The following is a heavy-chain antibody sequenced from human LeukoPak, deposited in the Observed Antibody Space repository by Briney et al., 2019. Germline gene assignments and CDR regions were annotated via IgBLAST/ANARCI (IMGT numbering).Heavy chain of an antibody. V-gene: IGHV3-23*01. CDR3: ARVYLERLTAGYFDH. CDR1: GLTFSSYA. D-gene: IGHD2-8*01. Sequence: GGSLRLSCAASGLTFSSYAMNWVRQAPGRGLEWVSGISGSGGATHYADSVKGRFTISRDNSKNTLYLQMNSLRDEDSAAYYCARVYLERLTAGYFDHWGQGTWVTVSP. J-gene: IGHJ4*02. CDR2: ISGSGGAT.